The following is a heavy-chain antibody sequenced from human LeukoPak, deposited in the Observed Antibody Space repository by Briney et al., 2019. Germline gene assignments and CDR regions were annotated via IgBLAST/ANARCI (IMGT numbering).Heavy chain of an antibody. J-gene: IGHJ5*02. CDR1: GYSISSGYY. V-gene: IGHV4-38-2*01. CDR2: IYHSGST. CDR3: ARHTSHGSGSYIGNWFDP. Sequence: SETLSLTCAVSGYSISSGYYWGWIRQPPGKGLEWIGSIYHSGSTYYNPSLKSRVTISVDTSKNQFSLKLSSVTAADTAAYHCARHTSHGSGSYIGNWFDPWGQGTLVTVSS. D-gene: IGHD3-10*01.